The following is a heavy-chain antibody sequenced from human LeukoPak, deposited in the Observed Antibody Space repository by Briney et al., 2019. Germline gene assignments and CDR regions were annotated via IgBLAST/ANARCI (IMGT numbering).Heavy chain of an antibody. V-gene: IGHV3-23*01. CDR1: GFTFSSYA. Sequence: GGSLRLSCAASGFTFSSYAMTWVRQAPGKGLEWVSSISASGASTYYADSVKGRFTISRDISKNTLHLQMNSLRAEDTAVYYCQLGSGGYDYWGQGTLVTVSS. J-gene: IGHJ4*02. CDR2: ISASGAST. D-gene: IGHD5-18*01. CDR3: QLGSGGYDY.